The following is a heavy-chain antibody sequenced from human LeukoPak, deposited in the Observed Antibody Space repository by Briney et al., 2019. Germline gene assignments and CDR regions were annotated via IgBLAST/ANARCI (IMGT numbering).Heavy chain of an antibody. J-gene: IGHJ6*03. CDR3: ARDQSNYMDV. Sequence: ASVKVSCKASGGTFSTYSTSWVRQAPGQGLEWMGIINPSGGSTSYAQKFQGRVTMTRDTSTSTVYMELSSLRSEDTAVYYCARDQSNYMDVWGKGTTVTVSS. CDR2: INPSGGST. CDR1: GGTFSTYS. V-gene: IGHV1-46*01. D-gene: IGHD6-6*01.